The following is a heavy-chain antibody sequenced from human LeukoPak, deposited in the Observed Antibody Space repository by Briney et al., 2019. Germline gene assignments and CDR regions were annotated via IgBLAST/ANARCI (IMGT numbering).Heavy chain of an antibody. CDR1: GGSISSSNW. V-gene: IGHV4-4*02. J-gene: IGHJ4*02. D-gene: IGHD1-26*01. CDR2: IYHSGST. CDR3: ARRIVGANPFDY. Sequence: SETLSLTCAVSGGSISSSNWWSWVRQPPGKGLEWIGEIYHSGSTNYNPSLKSRVTISVDKSKSQFSLKLSSVTAADTAVYYCARRIVGANPFDYWGQGTLVTVSS.